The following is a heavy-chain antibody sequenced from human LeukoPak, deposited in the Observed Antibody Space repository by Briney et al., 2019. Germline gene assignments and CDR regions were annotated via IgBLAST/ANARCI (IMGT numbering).Heavy chain of an antibody. D-gene: IGHD5-24*01. CDR1: GDSLSNYY. CDR2: IYDSATYDSGWT. J-gene: IGHJ4*02. CDR3: ARQNREMATIQIEY. V-gene: IGHV4-59*08. Sequence: SETLSLTCTVFGDSLSNYYWSWIRQSPGRGLEWIGFIYDSATYDSGWTDYNPSLKRRVTISADTSKNQFSLKLTSVTAADTAVYYCARQNREMATIQIEYWGQGTLVTVSS.